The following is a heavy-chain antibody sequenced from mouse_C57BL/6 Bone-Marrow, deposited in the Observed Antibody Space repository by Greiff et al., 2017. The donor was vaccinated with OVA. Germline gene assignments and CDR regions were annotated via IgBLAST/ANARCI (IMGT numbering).Heavy chain of an antibody. J-gene: IGHJ2*01. Sequence: EVHLVESGGGLVKPGGSLKLSCAASGFTFSSYAMSWVRQTPEKRLEWVATISDGGSYTYYPDNVKGRFTISRDNAKTNLYLQMSHLKSEDTAMYYCARLTWFGYWGQGTTLTVSS. V-gene: IGHV5-4*01. D-gene: IGHD1-3*01. CDR3: ARLTWFGY. CDR2: ISDGGSYT. CDR1: GFTFSSYA.